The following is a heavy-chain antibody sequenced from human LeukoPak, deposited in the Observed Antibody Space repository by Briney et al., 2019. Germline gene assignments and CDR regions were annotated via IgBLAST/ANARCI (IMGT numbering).Heavy chain of an antibody. V-gene: IGHV1-2*02. Sequence: GASVKVSCRASGYNFIDYYMYWVRQAPGQGLEYMGWINPNSGETFSSRTFQGRVTMTRDTSISTVHMELSGLRSDDTAIYFCASGVPTAFGYWGQGTLVTVSS. CDR3: ASGVPTAFGY. CDR2: INPNSGET. D-gene: IGHD5-12*01. CDR1: GYNFIDYY. J-gene: IGHJ4*02.